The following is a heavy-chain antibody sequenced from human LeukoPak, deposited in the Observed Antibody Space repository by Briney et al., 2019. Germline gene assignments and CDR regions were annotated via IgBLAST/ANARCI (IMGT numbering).Heavy chain of an antibody. J-gene: IGHJ4*02. Sequence: GGSLRLSCTASGFTFNLYAMTWVRQAPGKGLEWVSAITGSGGGTYYADSVKGRFTISKNTVYLQMNSLRVDNTAVYYCANSKVADFHYWGQGTRVTVSS. D-gene: IGHD6-19*01. V-gene: IGHV3-23*01. CDR3: ANSKVADFHY. CDR2: ITGSGGGT. CDR1: GFTFNLYA.